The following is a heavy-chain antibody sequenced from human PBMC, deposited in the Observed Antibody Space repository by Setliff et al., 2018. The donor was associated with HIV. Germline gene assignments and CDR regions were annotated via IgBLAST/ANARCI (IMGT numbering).Heavy chain of an antibody. J-gene: IGHJ5*02. CDR1: GGLISSHIYQ. CDR3: ARLGGNWGYWFDP. Sequence: LSLTCTVSGGLISSHIYQWGWIRQPPGKGLEWIGSIYYSGTTYYNPSLKSRLTTSIDTSMNQFSLRLNALTAADTAVYYCARLGGNWGYWFDPWSQGTLVTVSS. D-gene: IGHD7-27*01. V-gene: IGHV4-39*01. CDR2: IYYSGTT.